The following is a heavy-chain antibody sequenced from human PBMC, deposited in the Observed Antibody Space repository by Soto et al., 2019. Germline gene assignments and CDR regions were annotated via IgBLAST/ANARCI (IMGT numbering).Heavy chain of an antibody. J-gene: IGHJ6*02. V-gene: IGHV4-31*03. Sequence: KTSETLSLTCTVSGGSISSGGYYWSWIRQHPGKGLEWIGYIYYSGSTYYNPSLKSRVTISVDTSKNQFSLKLSSVTAADTAVYYCARAPHYYDSSGYYYLNYYYYGMDVWGQGTTVTVSS. CDR1: GGSISSGGYY. CDR3: ARAPHYYDSSGYYYLNYYYYGMDV. CDR2: IYYSGST. D-gene: IGHD3-22*01.